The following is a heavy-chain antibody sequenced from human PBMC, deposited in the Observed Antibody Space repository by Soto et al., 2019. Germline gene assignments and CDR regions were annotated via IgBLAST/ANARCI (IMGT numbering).Heavy chain of an antibody. J-gene: IGHJ6*02. CDR1: GFTFSSYG. D-gene: IGHD6-19*01. CDR2: IWYDGSNK. Sequence: PGGSLRLSCAASGFTFSSYGMHWVRQAPGKGLEWVAVIWYDGSNKYYADSVKGRFTISRDNSKNTLYLQMNSLRAEDTAVYYCARDQFLQWLDPYGMDVWGQGTTVTIS. CDR3: ARDQFLQWLDPYGMDV. V-gene: IGHV3-33*01.